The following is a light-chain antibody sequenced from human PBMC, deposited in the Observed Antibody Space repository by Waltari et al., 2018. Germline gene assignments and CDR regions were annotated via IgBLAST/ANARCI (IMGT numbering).Light chain of an antibody. V-gene: IGLV2-23*02. Sequence: QSALTQPASVSGSPGQSITISCSGTSSDVGSYNLVSWYQHHPGKAPKLIIFEVSKRPSGFSNLFSASKSGNTASRTVSGLQAEDEADYYCCSYGSSSSWVFGGGTKLTVL. CDR1: SSDVGSYNL. CDR3: CSYGSSSSWV. CDR2: EVS. J-gene: IGLJ3*02.